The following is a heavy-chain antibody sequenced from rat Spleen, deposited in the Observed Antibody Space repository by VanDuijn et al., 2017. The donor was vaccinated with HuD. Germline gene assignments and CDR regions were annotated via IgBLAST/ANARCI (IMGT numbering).Heavy chain of an antibody. CDR3: ARDPTYYYSASYYFDY. V-gene: IGHV2-45*01. Sequence: QVQLMESGPGLVQPSETLSLTCTVSGFSLTSYNVHWVRQPPGKGLEWMGVMWSGGSTNYNSALKSRLSISRDTSKNQVFLKMNSLQSEDTTTYYCARDPTYYYSASYYFDYWGQGVMVTVSS. J-gene: IGHJ2*01. D-gene: IGHD1-1*01. CDR1: GFSLTSYN. CDR2: MWSGGST.